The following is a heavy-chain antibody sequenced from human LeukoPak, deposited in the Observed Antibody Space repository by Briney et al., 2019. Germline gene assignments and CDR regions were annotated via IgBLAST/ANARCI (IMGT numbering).Heavy chain of an antibody. J-gene: IGHJ4*02. CDR3: ARATRWVPFDY. V-gene: IGHV4-4*07. D-gene: IGHD4-23*01. Sequence: PSETLSLTCTVSGCSISSYYWRWIRQPAGKGLEWIGRIYTSGSTSYNPSRKSRVTISVAKSTNQFSLKLSSVTAADTAVYYCARATRWVPFDYWGQGTLVTVSS. CDR2: IYTSGST. CDR1: GCSISSYY.